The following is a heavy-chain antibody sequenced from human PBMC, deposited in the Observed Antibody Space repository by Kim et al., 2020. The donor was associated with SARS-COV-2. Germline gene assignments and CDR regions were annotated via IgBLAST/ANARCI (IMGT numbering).Heavy chain of an antibody. CDR3: ARTARIAAAGPFNNWFDP. Sequence: ASVKVSCKASGYTFTSYAMNWVRQAPGQGLEWMGWINTNTGNPTYAQGFTGRFVFSLDTSVSTAYLQISSLKAEDTAVYYCARTARIAAAGPFNNWFDPWGQGTLVTVSS. CDR1: GYTFTSYA. V-gene: IGHV7-4-1*02. J-gene: IGHJ5*02. CDR2: INTNTGNP. D-gene: IGHD6-13*01.